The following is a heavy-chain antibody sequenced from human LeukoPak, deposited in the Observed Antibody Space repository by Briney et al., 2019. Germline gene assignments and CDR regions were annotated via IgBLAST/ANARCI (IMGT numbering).Heavy chain of an antibody. V-gene: IGHV1-46*01. CDR2: IYPRDGST. J-gene: IGHJ4*02. Sequence: ASVKVSCKASGYTFTSYYMHWVRQAPGQGLEWMGMIYPRDGSTSYAQNFQGRVTVTRDTSTTTVHMELRGLRSEDTAVYYCARDQEGFDYWGQGTVVTVSS. CDR3: ARDQEGFDY. CDR1: GYTFTSYY.